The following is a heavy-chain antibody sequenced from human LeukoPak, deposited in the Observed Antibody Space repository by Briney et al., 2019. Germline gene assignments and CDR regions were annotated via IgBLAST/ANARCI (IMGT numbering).Heavy chain of an antibody. Sequence: ASVKVSCKTSGYTFTGYYMHWVRQAPGQGLEWMGWINPNSGGTNYAQKFQGRVTMTTDTSMSTAYMELSRLTSDDTAVYYCARAGGRSWFDPWGQGTLVTVSS. J-gene: IGHJ5*02. CDR1: GYTFTGYY. CDR2: INPNSGGT. V-gene: IGHV1-2*02. CDR3: ARAGGRSWFDP.